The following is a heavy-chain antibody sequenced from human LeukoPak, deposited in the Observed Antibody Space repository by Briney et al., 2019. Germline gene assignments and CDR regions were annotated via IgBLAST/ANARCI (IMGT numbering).Heavy chain of an antibody. D-gene: IGHD3-22*01. J-gene: IGHJ4*02. Sequence: GGSLRLSCAASGFTFSSYGMHWVRQAPGKGPEWVAVIWYDGSNKYYADSVKGRFTISRDNSKNTLYLQMNSLRAEDTAVYYCARDFTEYYYDSSGPGVDYWGQGTLVTVSS. V-gene: IGHV3-33*01. CDR1: GFTFSSYG. CDR2: IWYDGSNK. CDR3: ARDFTEYYYDSSGPGVDY.